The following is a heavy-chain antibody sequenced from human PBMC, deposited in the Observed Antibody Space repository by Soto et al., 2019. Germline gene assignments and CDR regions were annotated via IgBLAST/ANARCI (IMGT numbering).Heavy chain of an antibody. J-gene: IGHJ3*02. CDR3: AREASAPATFGADACDI. V-gene: IGHV1-69*12. Sequence: QVQLVQSGAEVKKSGSSVKVACKVSGDTFSNYAINWVRRAPGQGLEWMGAIVPIFRTTNYAQKFQGRVTITAEXSXIXXYTVLSRLRSDATATYYCAREASAPATFGADACDIGGQGAKFTVSS. CDR1: GDTFSNYA. CDR2: IVPIFRTT. D-gene: IGHD3-16*01.